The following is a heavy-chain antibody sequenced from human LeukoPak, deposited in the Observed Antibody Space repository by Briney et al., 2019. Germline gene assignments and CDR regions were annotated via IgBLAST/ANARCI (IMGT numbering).Heavy chain of an antibody. CDR2: IYYSGST. CDR3: ARHSLGSTTTDSYRFDP. CDR1: GGSISSYY. V-gene: IGHV4-59*01. D-gene: IGHD3-16*01. Sequence: SETLSLTCTVSGGSISSYYWSWIRQPPGKGLEWIGYIYYSGSTNYNPSLRSRVTISVDTSKNQFSLKLSSVTAADTAVYYCARHSLGSTTTDSYRFDPWGQGTLVTVSS. J-gene: IGHJ5*02.